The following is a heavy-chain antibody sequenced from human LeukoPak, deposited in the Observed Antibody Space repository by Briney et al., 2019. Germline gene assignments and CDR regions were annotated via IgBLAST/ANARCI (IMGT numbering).Heavy chain of an antibody. CDR2: ISGSGGST. J-gene: IGHJ4*02. D-gene: IGHD5-12*01. Sequence: SGGSLRLSCAASGFTFSSYAMSWVRQAPGKGLEWVSAISGSGGSTYYADSVKGRFTISRDNSKNTLYLQMNSLRAEDTAVYYCAKIEDIVATIESFDYWGQGTLVTVSS. CDR1: GFTFSSYA. V-gene: IGHV3-23*01. CDR3: AKIEDIVATIESFDY.